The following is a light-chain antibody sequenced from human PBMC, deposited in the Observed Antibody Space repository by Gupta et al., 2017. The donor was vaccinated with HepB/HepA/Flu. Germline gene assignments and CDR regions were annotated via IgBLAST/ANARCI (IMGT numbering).Light chain of an antibody. CDR1: QSISGW. Sequence: DTQMTQSPATLSASVGDRVTVTCRASQSISGWLAWYQQKPGKAPKLLIHKASSLESGVPSRFSGSGSGTEFTLTISSLQPDDLAIYFCQQYVTYPLTFGGGTKVEI. V-gene: IGKV1-5*03. CDR3: QQYVTYPLT. J-gene: IGKJ4*01. CDR2: KAS.